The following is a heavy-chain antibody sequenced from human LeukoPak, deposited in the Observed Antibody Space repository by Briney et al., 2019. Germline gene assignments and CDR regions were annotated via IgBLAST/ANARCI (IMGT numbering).Heavy chain of an antibody. D-gene: IGHD3-10*01. J-gene: IGHJ3*02. Sequence: GASVKVSCKASGGTFSSYAISWVRQAPGQGLEWMGGIIPIFGTANYAQKFQGRVTITADESTSTAYMELSSLRSEDTAVYYYARLPNGDPSITMVRGVIDGNAFDIWGQGTMVTVSS. CDR2: IIPIFGTA. CDR1: GGTFSSYA. V-gene: IGHV1-69*13. CDR3: ARLPNGDPSITMVRGVIDGNAFDI.